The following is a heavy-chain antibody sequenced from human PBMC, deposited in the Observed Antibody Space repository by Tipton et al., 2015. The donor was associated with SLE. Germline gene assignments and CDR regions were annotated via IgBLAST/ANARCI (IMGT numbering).Heavy chain of an antibody. CDR2: IHYSGST. Sequence: PGLVKPSETLSLNCTVSGASFRSSSYYWGWVRQPPGKGLEWIGSIHYSGSTYYNPSLKSRVTISVDTSKNQFSLRLNSVTAADTAVYFCARPPGSNSPLWYFDLWGRGTLITVSS. CDR3: ARPPGSNSPLWYFDL. J-gene: IGHJ2*01. CDR1: GASFRSSSYY. V-gene: IGHV4-39*01. D-gene: IGHD4-11*01.